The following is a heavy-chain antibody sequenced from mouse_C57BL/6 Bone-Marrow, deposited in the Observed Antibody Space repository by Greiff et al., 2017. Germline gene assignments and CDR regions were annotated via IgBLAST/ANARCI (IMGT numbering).Heavy chain of an antibody. CDR2: ISSGSSTI. Sequence: EVQLVESGGGLVKPGGSLKLSCAASGFTFSDYGMHWVRQAPEQGLEWVAYISSGSSTIYYADTVKGRCTISRDNAKNTLFLQMTCLRSEDTAIYYCARGGYPHYYAMDYWGQGTSVTVSS. V-gene: IGHV5-17*01. D-gene: IGHD2-2*01. J-gene: IGHJ4*01. CDR1: GFTFSDYG. CDR3: ARGGYPHYYAMDY.